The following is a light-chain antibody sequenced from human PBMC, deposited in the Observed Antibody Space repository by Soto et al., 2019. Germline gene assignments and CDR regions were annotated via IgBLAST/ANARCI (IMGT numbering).Light chain of an antibody. V-gene: IGKV3-15*01. Sequence: EIVMTQSPATLPVSPGERATLSCRASQSVSSNLAWYQQKPGQAPRLLIYGPSTRATGIPARFSGSGSGTEFTLTVSRLQSEDFAVYYCQHYNNWPPLTFGGGTKVEIK. CDR2: GPS. CDR1: QSVSSN. J-gene: IGKJ4*01. CDR3: QHYNNWPPLT.